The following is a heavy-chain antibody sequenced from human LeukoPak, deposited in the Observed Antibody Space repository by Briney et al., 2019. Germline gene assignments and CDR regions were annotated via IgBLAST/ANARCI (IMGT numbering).Heavy chain of an antibody. D-gene: IGHD2-8*02. J-gene: IGHJ3*02. Sequence: SETLSLTCVVSGYPVSSNSYWAWIRPSPGKGLGWIGSIHHGGNTYYTPSLMSRVSMSLDKSKNQRYLQLNSLTAADTAVFYCARLLGNGFDIWDQGTMVTVSS. CDR3: ARLLGNGFDI. CDR2: IHHGGNT. V-gene: IGHV4-38-2*01. CDR1: GYPVSSNSY.